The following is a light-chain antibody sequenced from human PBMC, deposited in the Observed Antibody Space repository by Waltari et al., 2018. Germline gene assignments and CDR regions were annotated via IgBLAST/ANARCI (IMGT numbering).Light chain of an antibody. Sequence: QSVLTQPPSASGTPGQRVTISCSGSSSNIGSNYVYWYQQLPGTAPKLLIYKNNQLPSGVPDRFAGSKSGTSASLAISGLRSEDEADYSCAAWDDSLSGVVFGGGTKLTVL. CDR2: KNN. CDR1: SSNIGSNY. J-gene: IGLJ2*01. V-gene: IGLV1-47*01. CDR3: AAWDDSLSGVV.